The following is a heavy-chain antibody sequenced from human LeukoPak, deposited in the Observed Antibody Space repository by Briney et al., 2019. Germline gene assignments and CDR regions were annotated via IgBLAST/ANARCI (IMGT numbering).Heavy chain of an antibody. CDR3: ARHSDTIFGVVTYYFDY. CDR1: GGSISSYY. J-gene: IGHJ4*02. V-gene: IGHV4-59*08. D-gene: IGHD3-3*01. CDR2: IYYSGST. Sequence: SETLSLTCTVSGGSISSYYWSWIRQPPGKGLEWIGYIYYSGSTYYNPSLKSRVTISVDTSKNQFSLKLSSVTAADTAVYYCARHSDTIFGVVTYYFDYWGQGTLVTVSS.